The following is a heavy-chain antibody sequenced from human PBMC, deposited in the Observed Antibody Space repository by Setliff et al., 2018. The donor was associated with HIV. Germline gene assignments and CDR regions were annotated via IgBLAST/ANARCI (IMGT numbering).Heavy chain of an antibody. J-gene: IGHJ6*03. CDR3: ARGALVPAAIGAYYYYVDV. CDR2: INTNTGNP. CDR1: GYTFASYT. V-gene: IGHV7-4-1*02. D-gene: IGHD2-2*01. Sequence: ASVKVSCKASGYTFASYTMNWVRQAPGQGLEWMGWINTNTGNPTYAPGFTGRFVFSLDTSVSTAYLQISSLKAEDTVVYYCARGALVPAAIGAYYYYVDVWGKGTTVTVSS.